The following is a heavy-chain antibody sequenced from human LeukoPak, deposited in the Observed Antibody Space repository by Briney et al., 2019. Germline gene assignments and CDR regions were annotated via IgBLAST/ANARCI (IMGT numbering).Heavy chain of an antibody. Sequence: PGRSLRLSCAASGFTFSSYGMHWVRQAPGKGLEWVAVISYDGSNKYYADSVKGRFTISRDNSKNTLYLQMNSLRAEDTAVYYCARMVIAASFDYWGQGTLVTVSS. CDR2: ISYDGSNK. V-gene: IGHV3-30*03. D-gene: IGHD6-6*01. J-gene: IGHJ4*02. CDR1: GFTFSSYG. CDR3: ARMVIAASFDY.